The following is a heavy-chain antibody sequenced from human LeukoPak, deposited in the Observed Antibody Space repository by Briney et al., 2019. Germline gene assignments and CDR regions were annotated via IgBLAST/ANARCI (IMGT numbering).Heavy chain of an antibody. CDR1: GYSFTGYH. J-gene: IGHJ5*01. CDR2: ININNGDS. V-gene: IGHV1-2*02. CDR3: ARAVTYFYGSVTYDWFES. Sequence: GASVKVSCKASGYSFTGYHIHWVRQAPGQGLEWMGCININNGDSIYAKKFKGRVTMTRDTSISTAYMELNSLGADDTAMYYSARAVTYFYGSVTYDWFESWGQGTLVTVSS. D-gene: IGHD3-10*01.